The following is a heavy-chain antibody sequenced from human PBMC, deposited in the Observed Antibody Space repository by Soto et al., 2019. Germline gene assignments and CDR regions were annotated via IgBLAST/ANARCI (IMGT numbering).Heavy chain of an antibody. J-gene: IGHJ5*02. CDR3: SRAYYYDSSGYSNWFDP. V-gene: IGHV1-8*01. CDR2: MNPNSGNT. Sequence: PSVKVSCKASGYTFTSYDINWVRQATGQGLEWMGWMNPNSGNTGYAQKFQGRVTMTRNTSISTAYMELSSLRSEDTAVYYCSRAYYYDSSGYSNWFDPWGQGTLVTVSS. CDR1: GYTFTSYD. D-gene: IGHD3-22*01.